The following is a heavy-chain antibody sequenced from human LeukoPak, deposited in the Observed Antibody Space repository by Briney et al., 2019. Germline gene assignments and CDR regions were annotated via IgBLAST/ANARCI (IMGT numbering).Heavy chain of an antibody. Sequence: GGSLRLSCAASGFSFSTYWMIWVRQAPGKGLEWVAFIKPDGRTTYYVDSVKGRFTISRDNAKKSLFLQMNSLRAEDTATYYCYNTGWYEYHRYGLDVWGQGTTVTVSS. CDR2: IKPDGRTT. J-gene: IGHJ6*02. D-gene: IGHD6-19*01. CDR3: YNTGWYEYHRYGLDV. CDR1: GFSFSTYW. V-gene: IGHV3-7*01.